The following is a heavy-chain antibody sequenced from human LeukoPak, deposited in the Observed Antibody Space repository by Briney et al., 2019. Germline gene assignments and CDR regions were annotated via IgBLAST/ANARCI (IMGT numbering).Heavy chain of an antibody. CDR3: ARGGFYCGDDCYVDY. J-gene: IGHJ4*01. Sequence: SETLSLTCAVYGGSLSYYYWSWIRQSPEKGLEWIGEINRSGSTNYNPSLKSRVTISVDTSKNQFSLKLNSVTAADTAVYYCARGGFYCGDDCYVDYWGQEPWSPSPQ. CDR1: GGSLSYYY. CDR2: INRSGST. V-gene: IGHV4-34*01. D-gene: IGHD2-21*02.